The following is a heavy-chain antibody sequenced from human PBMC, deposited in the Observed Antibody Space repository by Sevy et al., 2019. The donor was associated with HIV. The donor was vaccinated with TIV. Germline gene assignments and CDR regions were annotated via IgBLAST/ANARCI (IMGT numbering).Heavy chain of an antibody. D-gene: IGHD3-10*01. CDR3: ARGPRYYYGSGSYYRGKTTWFDP. CDR1: GFTFSDYY. CDR2: IISVSSNT. J-gene: IGHJ5*02. Sequence: GGSLRLSCAASGFTFSDYYMSWIRQAPGKGLEWVSYIISVSSNTNYADSGKGRFTISRDKAKNSLYLQMNSLRAEDTAVYYCARGPRYYYGSGSYYRGKTTWFDPWGQGTLVTVSS. V-gene: IGHV3-11*06.